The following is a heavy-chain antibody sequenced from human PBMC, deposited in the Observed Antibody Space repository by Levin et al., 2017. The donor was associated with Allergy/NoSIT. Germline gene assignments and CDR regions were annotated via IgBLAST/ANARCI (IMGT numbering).Heavy chain of an antibody. D-gene: IGHD2-2*01. CDR2: IKTKTEGGTT. CDR3: VLHSGPKLYR. Sequence: GGSLRLSCAGSGFTFSDAWMSWVRQAPGKGLEWVGRIKTKTEGGTTDYNASVKDRFTISRDDSKNALYLQMSSLKTEDTAIYYCVLHSGPKLYRWGHGTLVTVSS. V-gene: IGHV3-15*01. J-gene: IGHJ4*01. CDR1: GFTFSDAW.